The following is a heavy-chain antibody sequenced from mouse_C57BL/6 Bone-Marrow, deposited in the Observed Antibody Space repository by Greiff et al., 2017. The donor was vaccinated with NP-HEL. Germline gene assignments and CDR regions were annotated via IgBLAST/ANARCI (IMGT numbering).Heavy chain of an antibody. CDR2: INPNNGGT. CDR1: GYTFTDYN. D-gene: IGHD2-4*01. Sequence: VQLKQSGPELVKPGASVKIPCKASGYTFTDYNMDWVKQSHGKSLEWIGDINPNNGGTIYNQKFKGKATLTVDKSSSTAYMELRSLTSEDTAVYYCARTVDYDESFYWYFDVWGTGTTVTVSS. J-gene: IGHJ1*03. CDR3: ARTVDYDESFYWYFDV. V-gene: IGHV1-18*01.